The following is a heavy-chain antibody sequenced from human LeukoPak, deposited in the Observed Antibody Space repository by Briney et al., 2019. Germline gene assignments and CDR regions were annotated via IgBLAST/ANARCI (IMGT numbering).Heavy chain of an antibody. J-gene: IGHJ4*02. CDR2: IIPILVIA. CDR1: GGTFSSYT. Sequence: ALVKVSCKASGGTFSSYTISWVRQAPGQGLEWMGRIIPILVIANYAQKFQSRVTITADKSTSTAYMELSSLRSEDTAVYYCAREMVGLMWGAGLNWGQGTLVTVSS. V-gene: IGHV1-69*04. D-gene: IGHD1-26*01. CDR3: AREMVGLMWGAGLN.